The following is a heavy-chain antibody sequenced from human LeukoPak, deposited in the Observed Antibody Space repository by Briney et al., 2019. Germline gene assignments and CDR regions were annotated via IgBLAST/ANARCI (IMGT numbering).Heavy chain of an antibody. CDR1: GYTFTDYY. D-gene: IGHD3-10*01. CDR3: ATAAMVPMDV. V-gene: IGHV1-69-2*01. Sequence: ASVKVSCKVSGYTFTDYYMHWVQQAPGEGLEWMGLVDPEDGETIYAEKFQGRVTITADTSTDTAYMELSSLRSEDTAVYYCATAAMVPMDVWGKGTTVTVSS. CDR2: VDPEDGET. J-gene: IGHJ6*03.